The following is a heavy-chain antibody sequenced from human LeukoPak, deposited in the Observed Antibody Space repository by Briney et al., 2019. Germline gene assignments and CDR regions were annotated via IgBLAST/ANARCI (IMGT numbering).Heavy chain of an antibody. Sequence: ESLKISCKGSGYSFTSYWIGWVRQMPGKGLEWMGIIYPGDSDTRYSPSFQGQVTISADKSISTAYLQWSSLKASDTAMYYCARLSSPPGWYYYGMDVWGQGTTVTVSS. CDR3: ARLSSPPGWYYYGMDV. CDR2: IYPGDSDT. V-gene: IGHV5-51*01. J-gene: IGHJ6*02. CDR1: GYSFTSYW. D-gene: IGHD6-13*01.